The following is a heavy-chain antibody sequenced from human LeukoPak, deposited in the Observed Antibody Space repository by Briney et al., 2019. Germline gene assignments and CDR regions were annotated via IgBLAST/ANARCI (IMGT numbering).Heavy chain of an antibody. J-gene: IGHJ4*02. Sequence: GESLKISCKSSGYNFTSYWIGWVRQMPGKGLEWLGILYPGDSDTRYSPPFQGQVTISADKSISTAYLQRSSLPASDTAIYYCARGYYGSSGFDYWGQGTLVTVSS. D-gene: IGHD3-10*01. CDR2: LYPGDSDT. CDR1: GYNFTSYW. CDR3: ARGYYGSSGFDY. V-gene: IGHV5-51*01.